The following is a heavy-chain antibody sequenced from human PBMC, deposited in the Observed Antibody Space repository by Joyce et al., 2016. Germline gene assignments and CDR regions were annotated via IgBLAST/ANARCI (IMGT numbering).Heavy chain of an antibody. J-gene: IGHJ4*01. D-gene: IGHD6-19*01. CDR2: ISGSDDRT. CDR1: GFTFSWFN. Sequence: EVQLLESGGGLVQPGESRRLSCAASGFTFSWFNMNWVRQAPGKGWEWVSGISGSDDRTYDTDSGRGRFSISRDNARNTLYLQLNSLRVVDTAMYYCAMEYSSGWFDWGHGTLLTVSS. V-gene: IGHV3-23*01. CDR3: AMEYSSGWFD.